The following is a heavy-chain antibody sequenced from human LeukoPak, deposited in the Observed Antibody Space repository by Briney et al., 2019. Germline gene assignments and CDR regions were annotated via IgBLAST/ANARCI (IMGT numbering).Heavy chain of an antibody. Sequence: PGGSLRLSCAAPGFTFSSYGMHWVRQAPGKGLEWVAVISYDGSNKYYADSVKGRFTISRDNSKNTLYLQMNSLRAEDTAVYYCRVVITTTDYWGQGTLVTISS. CDR3: RVVITTTDY. J-gene: IGHJ4*02. D-gene: IGHD3-22*01. CDR2: ISYDGSNK. V-gene: IGHV3-30*03. CDR1: GFTFSSYG.